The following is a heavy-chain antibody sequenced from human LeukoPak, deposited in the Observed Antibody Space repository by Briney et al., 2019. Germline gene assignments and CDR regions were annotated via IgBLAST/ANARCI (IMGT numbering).Heavy chain of an antibody. CDR1: GFTFSNYA. J-gene: IGHJ4*02. CDR3: ARDSEWWATTVTPFDY. CDR2: ISYDGSNK. D-gene: IGHD4-17*01. Sequence: GGSLRLSCAASGFTFSNYALHWVRQAPGKGLEWVAVISYDGSNKYYADSVKGRFTISRDNSKNTLYLQMNSLRAEDTAVYYCARDSEWWATTVTPFDYWGQGTLVTVSS. V-gene: IGHV3-30*04.